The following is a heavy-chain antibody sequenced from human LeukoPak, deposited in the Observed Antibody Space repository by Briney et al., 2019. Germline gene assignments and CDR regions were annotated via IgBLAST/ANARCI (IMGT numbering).Heavy chain of an antibody. Sequence: ASVKVSCKASGYTFTSYGISWVRQAPGQGLEWMGWISANNGNTIYAQTVQGRVTMTTDTSTSTAYMELRSLRSDGTAVYYCARDLLRGYSYGVTAYWGQGALVTVSS. CDR1: GYTFTSYG. CDR3: ARDLLRGYSYGVTAY. CDR2: ISANNGNT. J-gene: IGHJ4*02. V-gene: IGHV1-18*01. D-gene: IGHD5-18*01.